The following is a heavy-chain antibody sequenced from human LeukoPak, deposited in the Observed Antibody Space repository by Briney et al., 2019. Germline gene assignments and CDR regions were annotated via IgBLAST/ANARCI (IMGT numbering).Heavy chain of an antibody. CDR2: IYYSGST. CDR3: ASHTAGHGSGY. J-gene: IGHJ4*02. D-gene: IGHD5-24*01. Sequence: PSETLSLTCTVSGASISSYYWSWIRQPPGKGLEWIGHIYYSGSTNYNPSLKSRVAISVDTSKNQFSLNLNSVIAADTAMYYCASHTAGHGSGYWGQGVLVTVSS. CDR1: GASISSYY. V-gene: IGHV4-59*08.